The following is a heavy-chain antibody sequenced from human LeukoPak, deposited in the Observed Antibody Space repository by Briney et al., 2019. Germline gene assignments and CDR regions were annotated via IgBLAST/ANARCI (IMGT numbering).Heavy chain of an antibody. D-gene: IGHD4-11*01. CDR3: ARHGNSNYVSWFDP. CDR1: GGSISSSSYY. CDR2: IYYSGST. J-gene: IGHJ5*02. V-gene: IGHV4-39*01. Sequence: PSETLSLTCTVSGGSISSSSYYWGWIRQPPEKGLEWIGSIYYSGSTYYNPSLKSRVTISVDTSKNQFSLKLSSVTAADTAVYYCARHGNSNYVSWFDPWGQGTLVTVSS.